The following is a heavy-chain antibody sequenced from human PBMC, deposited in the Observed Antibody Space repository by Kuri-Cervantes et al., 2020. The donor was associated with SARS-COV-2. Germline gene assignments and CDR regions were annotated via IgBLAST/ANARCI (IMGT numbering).Heavy chain of an antibody. CDR3: SRRIQLWLKAYYYYGMDV. Sequence: ASVKVSCKASGYTFTSYGISWVRQAPGQGLEWMGWISAYNGNTNYAQKLQGRATMTTDTSTSTAYMELRSLRSDDTDVYYCSRRIQLWLKAYYYYGMDVWGQGTTVTVSS. J-gene: IGHJ6*02. CDR2: ISAYNGNT. CDR1: GYTFTSYG. V-gene: IGHV1-18*01. D-gene: IGHD5-18*01.